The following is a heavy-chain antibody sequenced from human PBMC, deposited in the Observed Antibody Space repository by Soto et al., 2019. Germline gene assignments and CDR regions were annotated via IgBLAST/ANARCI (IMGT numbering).Heavy chain of an antibody. V-gene: IGHV3-9*01. CDR2: ISWNSGSI. CDR3: AKDNGYSSSWPQH. J-gene: IGHJ1*01. Sequence: GGSLRLSCAASGFTFDDYAMHWVRQAPGKGLDWVSGISWNSGSIGYADSVKGRFTISRDNAKNSLYLQMNSLRAEDTALYYCAKDNGYSSSWPQHWGQGTLVTVSS. D-gene: IGHD6-13*01. CDR1: GFTFDDYA.